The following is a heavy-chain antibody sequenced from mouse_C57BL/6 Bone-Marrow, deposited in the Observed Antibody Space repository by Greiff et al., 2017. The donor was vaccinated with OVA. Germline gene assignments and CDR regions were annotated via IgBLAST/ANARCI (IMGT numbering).Heavy chain of an antibody. CDR1: GYTFTSYW. CDR3: AREGDWPWFAY. Sequence: QVQLKQPGAELVMPGASVKLSCKASGYTFTSYWMHWVKQRPGQGLEWIGEIDPSDSYTNYNQKFKGKSTLTVDKSSSTAYMQLSSLTSEDSAVYYCAREGDWPWFAYWGQGTLVTVSA. V-gene: IGHV1-69*01. D-gene: IGHD3-3*01. J-gene: IGHJ3*01. CDR2: IDPSDSYT.